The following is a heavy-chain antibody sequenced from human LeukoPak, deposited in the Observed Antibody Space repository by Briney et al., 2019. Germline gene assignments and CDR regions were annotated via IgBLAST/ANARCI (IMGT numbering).Heavy chain of an antibody. CDR3: ARDARPVDAIPTFGY. V-gene: IGHV3-48*03. Sequence: PGGSLRLSCAASEFMFSSYEMNWVRQAPGKGLEWVSYINSDGKTVYYADSVKGRFTVSRDNAKKSLYLQMNSLRAEDTAVYYCARDARPVDAIPTFGYWGQGTLVAVSS. D-gene: IGHD2-8*01. CDR2: INSDGKTV. J-gene: IGHJ4*02. CDR1: EFMFSSYE.